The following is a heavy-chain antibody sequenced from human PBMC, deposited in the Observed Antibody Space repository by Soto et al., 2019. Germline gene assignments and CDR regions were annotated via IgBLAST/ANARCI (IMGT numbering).Heavy chain of an antibody. D-gene: IGHD3-22*01. CDR2: IDPSDSYT. V-gene: IGHV5-10-1*01. CDR1: GYSFTSYW. J-gene: IGHJ4*02. CDR3: ARLPNSDYYDSSGYYLRWTYYFDY. Sequence: PGESLKISCKGSGYSFTSYWISWVRQMPGKGLEWMGRIDPSDSYTNYSPSFQGHVTISADKSISTAYLQWSSLKASDTAMYYCARLPNSDYYDSSGYYLRWTYYFDYWGQGTLVTVSS.